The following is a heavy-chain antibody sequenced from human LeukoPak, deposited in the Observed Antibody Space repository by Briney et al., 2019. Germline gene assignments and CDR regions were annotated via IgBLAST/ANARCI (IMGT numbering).Heavy chain of an antibody. Sequence: GGSLRLSCAASGFTFSNAWMSWVRQAPGKGLEWVGRINSKTDGGTTDYAAPVKGRFTISRDDSKNTLYLQMNSLKTEDTAVYYCTTDGSRGYSYDEDVLFDYWGQGTLVTVSS. CDR2: INSKTDGGTT. V-gene: IGHV3-15*01. D-gene: IGHD5-18*01. J-gene: IGHJ4*02. CDR1: GFTFSNAW. CDR3: TTDGSRGYSYDEDVLFDY.